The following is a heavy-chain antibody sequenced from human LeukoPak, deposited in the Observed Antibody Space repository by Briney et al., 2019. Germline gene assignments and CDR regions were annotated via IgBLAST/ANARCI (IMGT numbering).Heavy chain of an antibody. CDR3: TRDRRWSSFDP. CDR2: IRGKAYGGTT. V-gene: IGHV3-49*04. D-gene: IGHD4-23*01. J-gene: IGHJ5*02. CDR1: GFTFGSYA. Sequence: GGSLRLSCAASGFTFGSYAMSWVRQAPGKGLEWVAFIRGKAYGGTTEYAAAVKGRFTISRDDSKSVAYLQMNSLTTEDTAVYYCTRDRRWSSFDPWGQGTLVTVSS.